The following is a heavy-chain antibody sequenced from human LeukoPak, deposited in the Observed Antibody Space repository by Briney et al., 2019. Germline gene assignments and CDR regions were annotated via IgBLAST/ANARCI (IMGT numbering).Heavy chain of an antibody. D-gene: IGHD3-16*01. Sequence: SETLSLTCAVYGGSFSGYYWSWIRQPPGKGLEWIGEINHSGSTNYNPSLKSRVTISVDPAKDQFSLKLSSVTAADTAVYYCARGGGPFDYWGQGTLVTVSS. CDR3: ARGGGPFDY. CDR2: INHSGST. CDR1: GGSFSGYY. J-gene: IGHJ4*02. V-gene: IGHV4-34*01.